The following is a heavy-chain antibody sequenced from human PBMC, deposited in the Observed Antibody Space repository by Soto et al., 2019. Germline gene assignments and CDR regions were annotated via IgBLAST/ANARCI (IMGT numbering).Heavy chain of an antibody. J-gene: IGHJ4*02. CDR2: IYYSGST. V-gene: IGHV4-31*03. CDR3: ARAKGGNFDY. CDR1: GGSFSGYY. D-gene: IGHD3-16*01. Sequence: SETLSLTCTVYGGSFSGYYWSWIRQHPGKGLEWIGYIYYSGSTYYNPSLKSRVTISVDTSKNQFSLKLSSVTAADTAVYYCARAKGGNFDYWGQGTLVTVSS.